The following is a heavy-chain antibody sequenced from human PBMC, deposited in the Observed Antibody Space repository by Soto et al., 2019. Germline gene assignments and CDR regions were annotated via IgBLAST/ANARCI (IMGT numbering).Heavy chain of an antibody. CDR2: IIPIFGTA. CDR3: AGASAYYYDSSGYFPYFDY. Sequence: GASVKVSCKASGGTFSSYAISWVRQAPGQGLEWMGGIIPIFGTANYAQKFQGRVTITADESTSTAYMELSSLRSEDTAVYYCAGASAYYYDSSGYFPYFDYWGQGTLVTVSS. CDR1: GGTFSSYA. D-gene: IGHD3-22*01. J-gene: IGHJ4*02. V-gene: IGHV1-69*13.